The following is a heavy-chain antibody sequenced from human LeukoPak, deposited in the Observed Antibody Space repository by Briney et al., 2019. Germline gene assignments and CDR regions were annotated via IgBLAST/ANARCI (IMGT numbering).Heavy chain of an antibody. Sequence: GASVKVSCKVSGYTLTELSMHWVRQAPGKGLEWMGGFDPEDGETIYAQKFQGRVTMTEDTSIDTAYMELSSLRSEDTAVYYCATPYGSGSYWLDYWGQGTLVTVSS. CDR1: GYTLTELS. CDR3: ATPYGSGSYWLDY. CDR2: FDPEDGET. D-gene: IGHD3-10*01. V-gene: IGHV1-24*01. J-gene: IGHJ4*02.